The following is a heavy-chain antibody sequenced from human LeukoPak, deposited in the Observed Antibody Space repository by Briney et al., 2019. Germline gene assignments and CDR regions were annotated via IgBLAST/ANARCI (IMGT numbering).Heavy chain of an antibody. V-gene: IGHV1-24*01. CDR1: GYTLTELS. D-gene: IGHD3-16*02. Sequence: PWASVKVSCKVSGYTLTELSMHWVRQAPGKRLEWMGGFDPEDGETIYAQKFQGRVTMTEDTSTDTAYMELSSLRSEDTAVYYCATDGGYRYSFDYWGQGTLVTVSS. CDR3: ATDGGYRYSFDY. CDR2: FDPEDGET. J-gene: IGHJ4*02.